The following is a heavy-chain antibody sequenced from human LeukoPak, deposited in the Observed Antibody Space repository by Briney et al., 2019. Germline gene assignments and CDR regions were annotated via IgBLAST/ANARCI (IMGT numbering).Heavy chain of an antibody. Sequence: SGPTLVKPSETLSLTCTVSGGSISSYYWSWIRQPAGKGLEWIGRIYTSGSTNYNPSLKSRVTMSVDTSKNQFSLKLSSVTAADTAVYYCARDASTYYYDSSGLDYWGQGTLVTVSS. CDR2: IYTSGST. V-gene: IGHV4-4*07. D-gene: IGHD3-22*01. CDR1: GGSISSYY. CDR3: ARDASTYYYDSSGLDY. J-gene: IGHJ4*02.